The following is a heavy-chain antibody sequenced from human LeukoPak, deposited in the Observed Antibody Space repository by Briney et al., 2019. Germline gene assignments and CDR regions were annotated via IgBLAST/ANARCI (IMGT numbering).Heavy chain of an antibody. J-gene: IGHJ3*02. CDR1: GFTFTHYG. CDR3: AKTYYYGSGSYYAEAFDI. D-gene: IGHD3-10*01. V-gene: IGHV3-30*18. CDR2: ISLDGSSK. Sequence: GRSLRLSCAASGFTFTHYGMHWVRQAPGEGLEWVALISLDGSSKFYADSVKGRFTISRDNSKNTLYLQMSSLRAEDTAVYYCAKTYYYGSGSYYAEAFDIWGQGTMVTVSS.